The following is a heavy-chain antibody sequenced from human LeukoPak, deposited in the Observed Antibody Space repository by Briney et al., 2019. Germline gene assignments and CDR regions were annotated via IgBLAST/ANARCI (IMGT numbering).Heavy chain of an antibody. Sequence: PSETLSLTCTVSGAPITDPLHYWSWIRQPAGKGLEWIGRFYGSGNTNYNPSFESRVTMSVDTARNQFFLNLTSVTAADTAVYYCATRLIVNTADSQVDYWGQGTLVTVSS. CDR2: FYGSGNT. J-gene: IGHJ4*02. CDR1: GAPITDPLHY. D-gene: IGHD2/OR15-2a*01. V-gene: IGHV4-4*07. CDR3: ATRLIVNTADSQVDY.